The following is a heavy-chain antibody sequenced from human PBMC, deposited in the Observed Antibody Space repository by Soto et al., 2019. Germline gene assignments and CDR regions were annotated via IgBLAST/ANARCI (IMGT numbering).Heavy chain of an antibody. CDR1: GYTFTNYG. D-gene: IGHD2-2*01. Sequence: QVQLVQSGAEVKKPGASVKVSCKASGYTFTNYGISWVRQAPGQGLEWMGWISAYNGNTDYAQKLQGRVTMTTDTSTSTAYMELRSLRSAATAVYYCARVGAYCVSTSCHDYWGQGTLVTVSS. CDR2: ISAYNGNT. CDR3: ARVGAYCVSTSCHDY. V-gene: IGHV1-18*01. J-gene: IGHJ4*02.